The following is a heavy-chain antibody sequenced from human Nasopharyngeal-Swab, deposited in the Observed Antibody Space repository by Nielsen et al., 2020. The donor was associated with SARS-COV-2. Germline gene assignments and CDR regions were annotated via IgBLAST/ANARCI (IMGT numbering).Heavy chain of an antibody. J-gene: IGHJ5*02. CDR3: ARDSRGWFDP. CDR1: GGSISSGDDY. Sequence: SETRSLTCTVAGGSISSGDDYWRWIRQPPGKGLEWIGYIYYSGSTYYNPSLKSRVTITVDTSKNQFSLKLSSVTAADTAVYYCARDSRGWFDPWGQGTLVTVSS. CDR2: IYYSGST. D-gene: IGHD2-2*01. V-gene: IGHV4-30-4*01.